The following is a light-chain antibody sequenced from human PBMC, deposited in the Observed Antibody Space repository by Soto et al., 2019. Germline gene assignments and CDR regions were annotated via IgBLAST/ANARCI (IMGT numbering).Light chain of an antibody. CDR3: QSYDSDKLI. V-gene: IGLV6-57*04. J-gene: IGLJ2*01. Sequence: NFILTQPHSVSESPGKTATISCTRSSGSIANNYVQWYQQRPGSAPTTLIFENNQRPSGVPDRFSGSIDSSSNSASLTISGLMTEDESDYYCQSYDSDKLIFGGGTKLTVL. CDR2: ENN. CDR1: SGSIANNY.